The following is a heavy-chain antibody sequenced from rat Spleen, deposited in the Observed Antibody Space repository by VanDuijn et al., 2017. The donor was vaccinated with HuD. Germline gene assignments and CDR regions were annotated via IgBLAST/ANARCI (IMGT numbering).Heavy chain of an antibody. D-gene: IGHD5-1*01. J-gene: IGHJ2*01. CDR1: GFTFSNYY. CDR3: TTDRLGADYFDY. V-gene: IGHV5-27*01. Sequence: EVQVVETGGGLVQPGRSLKLSCAASGFTFSNYYMAWVRQAPTKGLEWVAYISPGGGSTYYRDSVKGRFTISRDNARSTLYLQMDSLRSEDTATYYCTTDRLGADYFDYWGQGVMVTVSS. CDR2: ISPGGGST.